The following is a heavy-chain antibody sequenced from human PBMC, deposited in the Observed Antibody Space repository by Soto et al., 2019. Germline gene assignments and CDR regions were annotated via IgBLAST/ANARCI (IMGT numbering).Heavy chain of an antibody. Sequence: EVQLLESGGGLVQPGGSLRLSCAASGFTFSSYAMSWVRQAPGKGLELVSAISGSGGSTYYADSVKGRFTISRDNSKNTLYLQMNSLRVEDTAVYYCAKVPLHQYSSPLDYWGQGTLVTVSS. J-gene: IGHJ4*02. V-gene: IGHV3-23*01. D-gene: IGHD6-13*01. CDR1: GFTFSSYA. CDR2: ISGSGGST. CDR3: AKVPLHQYSSPLDY.